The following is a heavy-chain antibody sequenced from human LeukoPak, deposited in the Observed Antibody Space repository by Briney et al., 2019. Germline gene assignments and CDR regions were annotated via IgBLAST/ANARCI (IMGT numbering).Heavy chain of an antibody. CDR1: GFTVGSNY. V-gene: IGHV3-53*01. CDR2: IHSGDST. CDR3: ARASGGYYDSSGSYDY. J-gene: IGHJ4*02. D-gene: IGHD3-22*01. Sequence: GGSLRLSCAASGFTVGSNYMSWVRQAPGKGLEWVSGIHSGDSTYYADSVKGRITISRDNSKNMLYLQMNSLRAEDTAVYHCARASGGYYDSSGSYDYWGQGTLVTVSS.